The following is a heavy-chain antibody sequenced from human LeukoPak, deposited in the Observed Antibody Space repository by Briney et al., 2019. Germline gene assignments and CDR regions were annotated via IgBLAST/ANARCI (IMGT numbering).Heavy chain of an antibody. V-gene: IGHV1-69*04. CDR2: IIPILGIA. CDR1: GGTFSSYA. J-gene: IGHJ6*02. CDR3: ARSSGGLGGVPYYYGMDV. D-gene: IGHD2-8*02. Sequence: SVKVSCKASGGTFSSYAISWVRQAPGQGLEWMGRIIPILGIANYAQKFQGRVTITADKSTSTAYMELSSLRSEDTAVYYCARSSGGLGGVPYYYGMDVWGQGTTVTVSS.